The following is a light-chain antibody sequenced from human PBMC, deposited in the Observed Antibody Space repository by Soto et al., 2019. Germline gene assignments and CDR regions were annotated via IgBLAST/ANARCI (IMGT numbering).Light chain of an antibody. CDR2: DAS. J-gene: IGKJ5*01. CDR3: LNRMNWPLN. CDR1: QSVTSS. Sequence: EIVLTQSPGTLSFSPGERATLSCRASQSVTSSLVWYQQKPGQDPRLLIYDASERATGIPARFSGSGSETDFTLTISSLEPEDFGVYYCLNRMNWPLNFGQGTRLEIK. V-gene: IGKV3-11*01.